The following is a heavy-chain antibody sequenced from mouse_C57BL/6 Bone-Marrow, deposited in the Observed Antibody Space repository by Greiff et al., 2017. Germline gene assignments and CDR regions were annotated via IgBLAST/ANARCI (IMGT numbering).Heavy chain of an antibody. D-gene: IGHD1-1*01. Sequence: EVPLVESGGDLVKPGGSLKLSCAASGFTFSSYGMSWVRQTPDKRLEWVATISSGGSYTYYPDSVKGRFTISRDNAMNTLYLQMSSLRSDDTAMYYCARPRYYYGSSYGFAYWGQGTLVTVSA. CDR3: ARPRYYYGSSYGFAY. V-gene: IGHV5-6*01. J-gene: IGHJ3*01. CDR2: ISSGGSYT. CDR1: GFTFSSYG.